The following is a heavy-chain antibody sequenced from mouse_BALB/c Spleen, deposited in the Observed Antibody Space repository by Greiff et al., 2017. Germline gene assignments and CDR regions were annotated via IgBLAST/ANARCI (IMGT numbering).Heavy chain of an antibody. V-gene: IGHV1S81*02. CDR2: INPSNGGT. D-gene: IGHD4-1*01. CDR1: GYTFTSYY. Sequence: QVQLKQPGAELVKPGASVKLSCKASGYTFTSYYMYWVKQRPGQGLEWIGGINPSNGGTNFNEKFKSKATLTVDKSSSTAYMQLSSLTSEDSAVYYCTRRNWPYWYFDVWGAGTTVTVSS. CDR3: TRRNWPYWYFDV. J-gene: IGHJ1*01.